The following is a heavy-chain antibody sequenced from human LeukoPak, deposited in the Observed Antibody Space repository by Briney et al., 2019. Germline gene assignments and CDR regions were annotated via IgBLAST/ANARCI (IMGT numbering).Heavy chain of an antibody. CDR1: GGSISSYY. J-gene: IGHJ4*02. CDR2: IYYSGST. D-gene: IGHD1-26*01. CDR3: ARVHSGSYRGDY. Sequence: PSETLSLTCTVSGGSISSYYWSWIRQPPGKGLEWIGYIYYSGSTNYNPSLKSRVTISVDTSKNQFSLKLSSVTAADTAVYYCARVHSGSYRGDYWGQGTLVTVSS. V-gene: IGHV4-59*08.